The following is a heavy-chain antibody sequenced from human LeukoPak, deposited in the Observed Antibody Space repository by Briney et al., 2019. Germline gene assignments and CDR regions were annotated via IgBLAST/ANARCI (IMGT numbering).Heavy chain of an antibody. Sequence: GGSLRLSCAASGFTFSSYSMNWVRQAPGKGLEWVSYISSSSSTIYYADSVNGRFTISRDNAKHSLYLQMNSLRAEDTAVYYCAREGGGYCSGGSCYSLSYESFDIWGQGTMVTVSS. V-gene: IGHV3-48*04. CDR3: AREGGGYCSGGSCYSLSYESFDI. J-gene: IGHJ3*02. CDR1: GFTFSSYS. D-gene: IGHD2-15*01. CDR2: ISSSSSTI.